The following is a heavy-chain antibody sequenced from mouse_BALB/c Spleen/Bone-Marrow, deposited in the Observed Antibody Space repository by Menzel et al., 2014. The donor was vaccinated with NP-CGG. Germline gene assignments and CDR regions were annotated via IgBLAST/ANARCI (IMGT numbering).Heavy chain of an antibody. CDR3: ARDYDYVSWFAY. Sequence: LKKKRQGLGAPSQSLSITCTVSGFSLTSYGVHWVRQPPGKGLEWLGVIWADGSTNYNSALMSRLSISKDNSKSQVFLKMNSLQTDDTAMYYCARDYDYVSWFAYWGQGTLVTVSA. D-gene: IGHD2-4*01. V-gene: IGHV2-9*02. CDR2: IWADGST. CDR1: GFSLTSYG. J-gene: IGHJ3*01.